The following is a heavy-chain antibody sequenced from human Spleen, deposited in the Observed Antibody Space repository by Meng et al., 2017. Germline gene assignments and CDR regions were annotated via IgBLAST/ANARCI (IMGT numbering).Heavy chain of an antibody. CDR1: DYTFTGYG. Sequence: QLLQSGPEVKQPGASLKVSCKASDYTFTGYGVSWVRQAPGQGLEWMAWLGAHDGDTRHAPKFQGRVTVSADRPTATAYMELRSLRSDDTAVYYCARGTPGRSYSDYWGQGTLVTVSS. CDR3: ARGTPGRSYSDY. CDR2: LGAHDGDT. J-gene: IGHJ4*02. D-gene: IGHD3-10*01. V-gene: IGHV1-18*01.